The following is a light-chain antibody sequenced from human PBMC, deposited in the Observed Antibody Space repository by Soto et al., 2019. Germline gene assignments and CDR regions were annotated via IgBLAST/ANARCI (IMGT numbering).Light chain of an antibody. CDR1: SYDVGSYNR. CDR2: EVI. Sequence: QSVLTQPPSVSGSPGQSVTISCTGTSYDVGSYNRVSWYQQPPGTAPKLMIYEVIYRPSGVPDRFSGSKSGNTASLTISGLQAEDEADYYCSSYPSSNTVVFGGGTKLTVL. J-gene: IGLJ2*01. V-gene: IGLV2-18*02. CDR3: SSYPSSNTVV.